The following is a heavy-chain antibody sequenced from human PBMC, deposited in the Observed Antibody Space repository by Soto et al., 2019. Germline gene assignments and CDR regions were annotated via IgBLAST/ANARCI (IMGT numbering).Heavy chain of an antibody. J-gene: IGHJ4*02. V-gene: IGHV3-30-3*01. CDR1: GFTFSSYA. D-gene: IGHD3-10*01. CDR3: ARDRVLLWSGGLAYF. CDR2: ISYDGSNK. Sequence: GGSLRLSCAASGFTFSSYAMHWVRQAPGKGLEWVAVISYDGSNKYYADSVKGRFTISRDNSKNTLYLQMNSLRAEDTAVYYCARDRVLLWSGGLAYFWGQGTLVTVSS.